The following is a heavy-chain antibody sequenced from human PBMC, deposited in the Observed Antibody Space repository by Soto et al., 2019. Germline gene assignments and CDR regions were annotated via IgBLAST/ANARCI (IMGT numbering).Heavy chain of an antibody. V-gene: IGHV3-7*01. CDR3: ARHSRSRGSF. J-gene: IGHJ4*02. D-gene: IGHD6-19*01. Sequence: EVQLVESGGDLVQPGGSLRLSCAASGFTFSSYWMTWVRQAPGKGLEWVASINEDGDKKYYLDSVKGRFTISRDNAQNSLYLQMNCLRAEDTAVVYCARHSRSRGSFWGQGTLVTVSS. CDR1: GFTFSSYW. CDR2: INEDGDKK.